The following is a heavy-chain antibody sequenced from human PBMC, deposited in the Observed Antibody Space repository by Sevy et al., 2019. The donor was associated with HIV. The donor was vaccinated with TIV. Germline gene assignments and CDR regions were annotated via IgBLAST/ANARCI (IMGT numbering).Heavy chain of an antibody. V-gene: IGHV1-18*01. Sequence: ASVKVSCKASGYTFTSYGISWVRQAPGQGLEWMGWISAYNGNTNYAQKLQGRVTMTIDTSTSTAYMELRSLRSDDTAVYYCARTLSPSWYYDFWSGYLYFDYWGQGTLVTVSS. J-gene: IGHJ4*02. CDR2: ISAYNGNT. D-gene: IGHD3-3*01. CDR3: ARTLSPSWYYDFWSGYLYFDY. CDR1: GYTFTSYG.